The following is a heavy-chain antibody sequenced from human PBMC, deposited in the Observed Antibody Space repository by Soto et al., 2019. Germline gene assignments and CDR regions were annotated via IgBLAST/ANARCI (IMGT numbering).Heavy chain of an antibody. CDR2: ISGTSGRT. J-gene: IGHJ4*02. D-gene: IGHD6-19*01. V-gene: IGHV3-23*01. Sequence: EVQLLESGGGLVQPGGSLRLSCAASGFTFSSYAMNWVRQAPGKGLEWVSSISGTSGRTYYADSVEGRFTISRDNAKNTLYLQIDSLRAEDTAVYYCAKDEDSGWYYFDYWGQGTLVSVSS. CDR1: GFTFSSYA. CDR3: AKDEDSGWYYFDY.